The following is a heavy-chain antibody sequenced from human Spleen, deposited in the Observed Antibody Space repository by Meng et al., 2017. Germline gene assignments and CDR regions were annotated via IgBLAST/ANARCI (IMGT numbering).Heavy chain of an antibody. J-gene: IGHJ4*02. CDR1: GGSFSDYY. CDR3: ARGPTTMAHDFDY. CDR2: INHSGST. D-gene: IGHD4-11*01. Sequence: SETLSLTCVVSGGSFSDYYWSWIRQPPGKGLEWIGEINHSGSTNYNPSLESRATISVGTSHNNLSLKLSSVTAADSAVYYCARGPTTMAHDFDYWGQGTLVTVSS. V-gene: IGHV4-34*01.